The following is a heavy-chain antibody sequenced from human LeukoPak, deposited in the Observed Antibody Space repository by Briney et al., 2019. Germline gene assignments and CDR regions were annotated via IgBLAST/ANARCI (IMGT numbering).Heavy chain of an antibody. CDR2: INHSGST. CDR3: ARVGNYGSGSYWDRWYYYYYMDV. J-gene: IGHJ6*03. CDR1: GGSFSGYY. V-gene: IGHV4-34*01. D-gene: IGHD3-10*01. Sequence: SERLSLTCAVYGGSFSGYYWSSIRQPPGKGLEWIGEINHSGSTNYNPSLKSRVTISVDTSKNQFSLKLSSVTAADTAVYYCARVGNYGSGSYWDRWYYYYYMDVWGKGTTVTISS.